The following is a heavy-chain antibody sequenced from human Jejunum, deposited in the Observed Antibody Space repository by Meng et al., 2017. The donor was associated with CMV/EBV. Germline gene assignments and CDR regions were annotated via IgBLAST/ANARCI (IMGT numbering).Heavy chain of an antibody. Sequence: DSISNLNWWGWVRQAPGQGLEWLGEKSPTESSNYNPSLKSRITISVDRSRNQFSLELTSVTAADTAVYYCVRGRCTRTSCYKGAFDFWSQGTLVTVSS. D-gene: IGHD2-2*02. CDR2: KSPTESS. J-gene: IGHJ4*02. CDR3: VRGRCTRTSCYKGAFDF. V-gene: IGHV4-4*02. CDR1: DSISNLNW.